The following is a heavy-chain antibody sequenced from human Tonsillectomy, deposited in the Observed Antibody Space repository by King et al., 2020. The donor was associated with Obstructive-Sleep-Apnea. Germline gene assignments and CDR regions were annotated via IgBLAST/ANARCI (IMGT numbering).Heavy chain of an antibody. V-gene: IGHV1-24*01. D-gene: IGHD4/OR15-4a*01. J-gene: IGHJ6*02. CDR1: GNTLSESS. Sequence: QLVQSGAEVKRPGASVKVSCKVSGNTLSESSMHWVRQAPGKGLEWMGGFDVEDGETVYAQRFQGRVTMTEDTSTDTAYMELSSLRSEDTAVYYCATSRCSDGGLDVWGHGTSVTVSS. CDR2: FDVEDGET. CDR3: ATSRCSDGGLDV.